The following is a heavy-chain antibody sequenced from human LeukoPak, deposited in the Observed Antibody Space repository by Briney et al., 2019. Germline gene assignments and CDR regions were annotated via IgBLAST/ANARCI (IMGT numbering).Heavy chain of an antibody. CDR1: GGSISSYY. CDR3: ARGWLVAPYYYYYMDV. V-gene: IGHV4-59*01. J-gene: IGHJ6*03. CDR2: IYYSGST. D-gene: IGHD5-12*01. Sequence: PSETLSLTCTVSGGSISSYYWSWIRQPPGKGLEWIGYIYYSGSTNYNPSLKSRVTISVDTSKNQFSLKLSSVTAADTAVYYCARGWLVAPYYYYYMDVWGKGTTVTISS.